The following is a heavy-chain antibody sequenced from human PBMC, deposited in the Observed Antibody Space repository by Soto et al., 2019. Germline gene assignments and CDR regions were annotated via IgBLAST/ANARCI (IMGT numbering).Heavy chain of an antibody. V-gene: IGHV3-48*01. CDR3: ARTVAGTVYYGMDV. CDR1: GFTFSSYS. CDR2: ISSSSSTI. Sequence: PGGSLRLSCAASGFTFSSYSMNWVRQAPGKGLEWVSYISSSSSTIYYADSVKGRFTISRDNAKNTLYLQMNSLRAEDTAVYCCARTVAGTVYYGMDVWGQGTTVTVSS. D-gene: IGHD6-19*01. J-gene: IGHJ6*02.